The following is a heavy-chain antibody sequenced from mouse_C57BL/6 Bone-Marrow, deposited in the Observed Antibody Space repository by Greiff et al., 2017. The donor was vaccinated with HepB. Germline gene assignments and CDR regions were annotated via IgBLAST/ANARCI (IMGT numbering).Heavy chain of an antibody. CDR1: GFTFSSYA. J-gene: IGHJ1*03. D-gene: IGHD2-1*01. Sequence: VQLQESGGGLVKPGGSLKLSCAASGFTFSSYAMSWVRQTPEKRLEWVATISDGGSYTYYPDNVKGRFTISRDNAKNNLYLQMSHLKSEDTAMYYCARAEGYTMVTHWYFDVWGTGTTVTVSS. CDR3: ARAEGYTMVTHWYFDV. CDR2: ISDGGSYT. V-gene: IGHV5-4*01.